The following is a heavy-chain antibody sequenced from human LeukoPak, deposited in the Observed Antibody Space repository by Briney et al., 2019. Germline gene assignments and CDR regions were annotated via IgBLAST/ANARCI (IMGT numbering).Heavy chain of an antibody. J-gene: IGHJ5*01. D-gene: IGHD3-10*01. CDR2: IWSDGSHK. Sequence: GGSLRLSCEASGFTFSNFGMHWVRQAPGKGLEWVGVIWSDGSHKYYDDSVKGRFIISRDNSKNTLYLQMNSLRAADTSIYFCAKDANEFGDSYFDSWGQGTLVTVSS. CDR3: AKDANEFGDSYFDS. V-gene: IGHV3-33*06. CDR1: GFTFSNFG.